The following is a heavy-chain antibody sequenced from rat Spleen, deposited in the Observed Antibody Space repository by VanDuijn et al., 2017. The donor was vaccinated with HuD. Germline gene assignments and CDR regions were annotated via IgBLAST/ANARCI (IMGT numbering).Heavy chain of an antibody. V-gene: IGHV4-2*01. CDR2: INKDSRTI. CDR3: ARRHYGYTDYFDY. Sequence: EVKLVESGGGLVQPGRSLKLSCTASGFNFNDYWMDWVRQAPGKGLEWIAEINKDSRTIKYSPSLKDKFTISRDNAKSTLSLQMDSLRSEDTATYYCARRHYGYTDYFDYWGQGVMVTVSS. CDR1: GFNFNDYW. J-gene: IGHJ2*01. D-gene: IGHD1-9*01.